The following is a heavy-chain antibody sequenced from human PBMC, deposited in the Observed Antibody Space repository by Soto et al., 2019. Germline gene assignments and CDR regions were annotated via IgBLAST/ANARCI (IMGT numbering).Heavy chain of an antibody. V-gene: IGHV1-69*01. CDR1: GGTFSGYA. Sequence: SVKFSCKSSGGTFSGYAISWVRQAPGQGLEWMGGIIPIFGTANYAQKFQGRVTITADESKKQLSLNLRSVTAADTAVYYCASVGSAFDPWGQGTLVTVSS. CDR2: IIPIFGTA. CDR3: ASVGSAFDP. D-gene: IGHD1-26*01. J-gene: IGHJ5*02.